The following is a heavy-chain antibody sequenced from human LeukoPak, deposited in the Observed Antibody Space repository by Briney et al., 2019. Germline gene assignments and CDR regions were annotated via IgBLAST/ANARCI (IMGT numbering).Heavy chain of an antibody. J-gene: IGHJ4*02. CDR3: ARAPGAFCDY. V-gene: IGHV4-30-2*01. Sequence: LEWIGYIYYTGDTYYNPSLKSRVTISIDRSENQFSLKLNSVTAADTAVYYCARAPGAFCDYWGQGTLVTVSS. D-gene: IGHD3-3*01. CDR2: IYYTGDT.